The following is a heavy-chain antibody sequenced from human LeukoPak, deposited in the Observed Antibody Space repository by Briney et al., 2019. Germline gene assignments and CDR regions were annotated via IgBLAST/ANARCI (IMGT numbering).Heavy chain of an antibody. V-gene: IGHV3-9*01. CDR1: GFTFDDYA. CDR2: ISWNSGSI. CDR3: AKVRFAYSSYDAFDI. Sequence: GGSLRLSCAASGFTFDDYAMHWVRQAPGKGLEWVSGISWNSGSIGYADSVKGRLTISRDNAKNSLYLQMNSLRAEDTALYYCAKVRFAYSSYDAFDIWGQGTMVTVSS. J-gene: IGHJ3*02. D-gene: IGHD6-6*01.